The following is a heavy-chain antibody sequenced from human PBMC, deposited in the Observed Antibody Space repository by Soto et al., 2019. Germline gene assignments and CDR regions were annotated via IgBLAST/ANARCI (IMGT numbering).Heavy chain of an antibody. Sequence: GGSLRLSCAASGFTFDDYAMHWVRQAPGKGLEWVSGISWNSGSIGYADSVKGRFTISRDNAKNSLYLQMNSLRAEDTALYYCILRNQLLGGGDYWGQGTLVTVSS. V-gene: IGHV3-9*01. CDR1: GFTFDDYA. CDR3: ILRNQLLGGGDY. CDR2: ISWNSGSI. J-gene: IGHJ4*02. D-gene: IGHD2-2*01.